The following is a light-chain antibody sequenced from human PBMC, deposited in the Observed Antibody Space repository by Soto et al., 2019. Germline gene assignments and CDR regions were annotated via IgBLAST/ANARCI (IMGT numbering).Light chain of an antibody. CDR3: QQSNNWPYT. CDR1: QSVRDN. CDR2: GAS. Sequence: EIVMTHSPATLSVSPGERATLSCRASQSVRDNLAWYQQKPGQAPRLLIYGASTRATGIPARFSGSGSGTEFTLTISSLQSEDFSLYFCQQSNNWPYTFGQETKLEIQ. J-gene: IGKJ2*01. V-gene: IGKV3-15*01.